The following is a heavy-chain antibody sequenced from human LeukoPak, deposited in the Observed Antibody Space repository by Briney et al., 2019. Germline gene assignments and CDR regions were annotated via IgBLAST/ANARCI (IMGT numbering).Heavy chain of an antibody. CDR3: AKDRGVATILGY. CDR2: IKLDGSEK. D-gene: IGHD5-12*01. J-gene: IGHJ4*02. V-gene: IGHV3-7*01. CDR1: GFIFGDYW. Sequence: PGGSLRLSCTGSGFIFGDYWMSWVRQAPGKGLEWVANIKLDGSEKYYVDSVKGRFTISRDNARNSLYLQMNSLRAEDTAVYYCAKDRGVATILGYWGQGTLVTVSS.